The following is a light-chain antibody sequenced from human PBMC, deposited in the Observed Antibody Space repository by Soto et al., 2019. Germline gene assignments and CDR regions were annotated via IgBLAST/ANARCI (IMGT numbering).Light chain of an antibody. CDR2: GAS. Sequence: IVMTQSPATLSVSPGERATLSCRASQSVGSNLAWYRQKPGQAPRLLIYGASTRATGIPARFSGSGSGTEFTLTISSLQSEDFAVYYCQQYNNWPPPLTFGGGTKVEIK. CDR3: QQYNNWPPPLT. CDR1: QSVGSN. V-gene: IGKV3-15*01. J-gene: IGKJ4*01.